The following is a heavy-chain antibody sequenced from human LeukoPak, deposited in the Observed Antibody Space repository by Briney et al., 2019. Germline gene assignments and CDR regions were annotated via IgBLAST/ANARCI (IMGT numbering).Heavy chain of an antibody. CDR1: GFTFSSYA. CDR2: ISGSGGST. J-gene: IGHJ3*02. V-gene: IGHV3-23*01. Sequence: PGGSLRLSCAASGFTFSSYAMSWVRQAPGKGLEWVSAISGSGGSTYYAESVRGRFTISRDTSKNTLYLQMNSLRAEDTAVYYCARDGPHRVAIFGVVIRAFDIWGQGTMVTVSS. D-gene: IGHD3-3*01. CDR3: ARDGPHRVAIFGVVIRAFDI.